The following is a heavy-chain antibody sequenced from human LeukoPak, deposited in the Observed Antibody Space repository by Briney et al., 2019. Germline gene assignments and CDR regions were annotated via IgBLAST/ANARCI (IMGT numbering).Heavy chain of an antibody. CDR2: ISWNSGSI. J-gene: IGHJ4*02. D-gene: IGHD3-10*01. CDR1: GFTFDDYA. V-gene: IGHV3-9*01. Sequence: PGGSLRLSCAASGFTFDDYAMHWVRQAPGKGLEWVSGISWNSGSIGYADSVKGRFTISRDNAKNSLYLQMNSLRAEDTALYYCAKVSGGGYGSGSYLDYWGQGTLVTASS. CDR3: AKVSGGGYGSGSYLDY.